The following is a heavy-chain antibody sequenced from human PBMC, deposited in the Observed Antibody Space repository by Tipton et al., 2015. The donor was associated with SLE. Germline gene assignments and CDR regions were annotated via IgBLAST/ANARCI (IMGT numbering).Heavy chain of an antibody. CDR1: GGSISDYY. CDR3: ARSMDGAMGGY. J-gene: IGHJ4*02. D-gene: IGHD4/OR15-4a*01. CDR2: INHSGGGRGS. V-gene: IGHV4-34*01. Sequence: TLSLTCAVYGGSISDYYWSWIRQTPGEGLEWIGEINHSGGGRGSNYNPSLKSRVTMSVDTSKNQFSLKLSSVTAADTAVYYCARSMDGAMGGYWGQGTLVTVSS.